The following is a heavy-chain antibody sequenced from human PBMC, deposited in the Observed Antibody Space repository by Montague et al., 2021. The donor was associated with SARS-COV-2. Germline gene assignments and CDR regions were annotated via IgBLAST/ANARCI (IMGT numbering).Heavy chain of an antibody. V-gene: IGHV4-34*01. D-gene: IGHD3-10*01. J-gene: IGHJ6*03. CDR2: IHHGGST. CDR1: GGSFSTYS. CDR3: ARLGDGVVPSPILGVGPYYSYYYMDV. Sequence: SETLSLTCAVHGGSFSTYSWNWICQPPGQGMEWIGEIHHGGSTNYNPSLKSRVTISADTSKNQFSLKLTSVAAADTAVYYCARLGDGVVPSPILGVGPYYSYYYMDVWGKGTTVTVSS.